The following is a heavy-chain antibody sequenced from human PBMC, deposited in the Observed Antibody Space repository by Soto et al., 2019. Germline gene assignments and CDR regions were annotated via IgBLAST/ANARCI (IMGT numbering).Heavy chain of an antibody. CDR1: GGSFSGYY. J-gene: IGHJ5*02. CDR2: INHSGST. D-gene: IGHD3-10*01. V-gene: IGHV4-34*01. CDR3: ARASITMVRGVIIKEDNWFDP. Sequence: PSEALSLTCAVYGGSFSGYYWSWIRQPPGKGLEWIGEINHSGSTNYNPSLKSRVTISVDTSKNQFSLKLSSVTAADTAVYYCARASITMVRGVIIKEDNWFDPWGQGTLVT.